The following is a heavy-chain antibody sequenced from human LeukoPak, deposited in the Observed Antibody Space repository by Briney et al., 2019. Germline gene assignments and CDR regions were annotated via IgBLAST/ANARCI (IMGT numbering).Heavy chain of an antibody. CDR3: ARSCSSTSCYGLGYYYGMDV. D-gene: IGHD2-2*01. J-gene: IGHJ6*02. CDR1: GGSISSYY. Sequence: SETLSLTCTVSGGSISSYYWSWIRQPAGKGLEWIGHIYTSGSTNYNPSLKSRVTMSVDTSENQFSLKLSSVTAADTAVYYCARSCSSTSCYGLGYYYGMDVWGQGTTVAVSS. V-gene: IGHV4-4*07. CDR2: IYTSGST.